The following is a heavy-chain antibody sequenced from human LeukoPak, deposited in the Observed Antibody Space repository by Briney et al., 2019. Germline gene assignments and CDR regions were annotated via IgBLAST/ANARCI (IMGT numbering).Heavy chain of an antibody. J-gene: IGHJ4*02. CDR1: GGSFSGYY. Sequence: SETLSLTCAVYGGSFSGYYWSWIRQPPGKGLEWIGYIYHSGSTYYNPSLKSRVTISVDRSKNQFSLKLSSVTAADTAVYYCARGTYYYDSSGYYFDYWGQGTLVTVSS. D-gene: IGHD3-22*01. CDR3: ARGTYYYDSSGYYFDY. V-gene: IGHV4-34*01. CDR2: IYHSGST.